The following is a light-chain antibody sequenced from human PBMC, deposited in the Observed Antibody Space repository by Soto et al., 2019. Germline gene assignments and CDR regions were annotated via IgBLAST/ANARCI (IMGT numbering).Light chain of an antibody. CDR1: SSDVGGYTY. CDR3: SSYTTSNTRQIV. V-gene: IGLV2-14*01. Sequence: QSALTQPVSVSGSPGQAITISCTGTSSDVGGYTYVSWYQQHPGKAPKFIIYDVSNRPSGVSNRFSGSKSGNTASLTISGLQAEDEADYYCSSYTTSNTRQIVFGTGTKVT. CDR2: DVS. J-gene: IGLJ1*01.